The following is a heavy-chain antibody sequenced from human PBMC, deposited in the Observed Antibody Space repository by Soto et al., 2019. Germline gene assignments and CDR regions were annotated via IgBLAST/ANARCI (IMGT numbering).Heavy chain of an antibody. CDR3: ARDRRYYDSSGYSSFDY. CDR1: GGSVNSGSYY. CDR2: IFYSGTT. Sequence: SETLSLTCTVSGGSVNSGSYYWSWIRQPPGMGLEWIGYIFYSGTTNYNPSLKSRVTISLHTSKNQFSLKLSSVTAADTAVYYCARDRRYYDSSGYSSFDYWGQGTLVTVSS. V-gene: IGHV4-61*01. D-gene: IGHD3-22*01. J-gene: IGHJ4*02.